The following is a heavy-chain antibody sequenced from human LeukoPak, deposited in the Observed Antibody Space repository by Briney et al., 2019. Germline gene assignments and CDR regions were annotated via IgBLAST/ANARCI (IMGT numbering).Heavy chain of an antibody. CDR3: TVALVSYDY. CDR1: GFTFSGSA. Sequence: GGSLKLSCAASGFTFSGSAMHWVRQASGKGLEWVGRIRSKANSYATAYAASVKGRFTISRDDSKNTAYLQMNSLKTEDTAAYYCTVALVSYDYWGQGTLVTASS. J-gene: IGHJ4*02. CDR2: IRSKANSYAT. V-gene: IGHV3-73*01.